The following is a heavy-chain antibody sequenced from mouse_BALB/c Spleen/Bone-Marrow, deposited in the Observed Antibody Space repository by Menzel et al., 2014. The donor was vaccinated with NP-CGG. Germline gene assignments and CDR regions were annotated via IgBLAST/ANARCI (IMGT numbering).Heavy chain of an antibody. Sequence: VQLKQSGTVLARPGASVKMSCKASGYSFTSYWIHWVKQRPGQGLEWIGAIYPGDSDTSFNQKFKDKAKLTAVTSASTAYMELSSLTNEDSAVYYCTRRTATFDYWGQGTTLTVSS. CDR1: GYSFTSYW. CDR2: IYPGDSDT. J-gene: IGHJ2*01. CDR3: TRRTATFDY. V-gene: IGHV1-5*01. D-gene: IGHD1-2*01.